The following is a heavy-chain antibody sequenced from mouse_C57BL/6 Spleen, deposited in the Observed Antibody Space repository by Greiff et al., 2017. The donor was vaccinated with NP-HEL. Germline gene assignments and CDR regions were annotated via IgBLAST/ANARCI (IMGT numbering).Heavy chain of an antibody. V-gene: IGHV1-59*01. Sequence: QVQLQQPGAELVRPGTSVKLSCKASGYTFTSYWMHWVKQRPGQGLEWIGVIDPSDSYTNYNQKFKGKATLTVDTSSSTAYMQLSSLTSEDSAVYYCARGGLDYDAYAMDYWGQGTSVTVSS. D-gene: IGHD2-4*01. J-gene: IGHJ4*01. CDR2: IDPSDSYT. CDR3: ARGGLDYDAYAMDY. CDR1: GYTFTSYW.